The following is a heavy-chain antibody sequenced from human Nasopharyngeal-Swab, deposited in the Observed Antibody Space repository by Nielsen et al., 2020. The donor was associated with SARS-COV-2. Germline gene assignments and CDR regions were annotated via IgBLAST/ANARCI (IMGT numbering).Heavy chain of an antibody. Sequence: GESLKISCTASGFTFSSYGMHWVRQAPGKGLEWVAVIWYDGSNKYYADSVKGRFTISRDNSKNTLYLRMNSLRAEDTAVYYCARAETGYSYGYPFDYWGQGTLVTVSS. CDR3: ARAETGYSYGYPFDY. CDR2: IWYDGSNK. V-gene: IGHV3-33*01. CDR1: GFTFSSYG. J-gene: IGHJ4*02. D-gene: IGHD5-18*01.